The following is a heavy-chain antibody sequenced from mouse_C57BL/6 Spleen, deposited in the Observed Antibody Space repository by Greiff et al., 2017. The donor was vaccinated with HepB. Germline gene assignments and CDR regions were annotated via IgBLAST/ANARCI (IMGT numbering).Heavy chain of an antibody. CDR3: ARDQGYWYFDV. V-gene: IGHV5-16*01. Sequence: EVKLMESAGGLVQPGSSMKLSCTASGFTFSDYYMAWVRQVPEKGLEWVANINYDGSSTYYLDSLKSRFIISRDNAKNILYLQMSSLKSEDTATYYCARDQGYWYFDVWGTGTTVTVSS. J-gene: IGHJ1*03. CDR1: GFTFSDYY. CDR2: INYDGSST.